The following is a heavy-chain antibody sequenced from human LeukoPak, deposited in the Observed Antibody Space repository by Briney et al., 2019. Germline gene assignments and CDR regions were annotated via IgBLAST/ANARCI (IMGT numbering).Heavy chain of an antibody. V-gene: IGHV3-21*01. D-gene: IGHD3-16*01. CDR2: ISSSSSYI. CDR3: ARDLKSNYDYVWGSYVRYYHYYGMDV. CDR1: GFTFSSYS. J-gene: IGHJ6*02. Sequence: GGSLRLSCAASGFTFSSYSMNWVRQAPVKGLEWVSSISSSSSYIYYADAVKGRFTISRDNAKNSLYLQMNSLRAEDTAVYYCARDLKSNYDYVWGSYVRYYHYYGMDVWGQGTTVTVSS.